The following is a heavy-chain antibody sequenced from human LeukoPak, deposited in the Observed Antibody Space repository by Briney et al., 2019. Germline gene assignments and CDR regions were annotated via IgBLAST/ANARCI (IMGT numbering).Heavy chain of an antibody. CDR1: GFTVSSNY. CDR2: IYSGGST. V-gene: IGHV3-66*01. Sequence: GGSLRLSCAASGFTVSSNYMSWVRQAPGKGLEWVSVIYSGGSTYYADSVKGRFTISRDNSKNTLYLQMNSLRAEDTAVYYCATAYDYVWGSYRSEGAFDIWGQGTMVTVSS. CDR3: ATAYDYVWGSYRSEGAFDI. D-gene: IGHD3-16*02. J-gene: IGHJ3*02.